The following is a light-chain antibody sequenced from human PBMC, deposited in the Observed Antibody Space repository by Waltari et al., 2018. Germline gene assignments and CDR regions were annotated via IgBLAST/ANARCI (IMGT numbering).Light chain of an antibody. J-gene: IGLJ3*02. V-gene: IGLV3-21*02. CDR2: EDS. CDR1: ITGSKS. Sequence: YFVTQPPSVSVAPGPKARLPCGGNITGSKSVQWYQQKPGQAPVLVVYEDSVRPSGIPERFSGSNSGNTATLTITRVEAGDEADYYCQVWDSRDDVVFGAGTKLTVV. CDR3: QVWDSRDDVV.